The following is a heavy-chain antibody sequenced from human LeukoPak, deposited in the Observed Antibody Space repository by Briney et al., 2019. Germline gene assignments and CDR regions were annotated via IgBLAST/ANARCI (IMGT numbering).Heavy chain of an antibody. CDR1: GFTFSSYG. Sequence: GGSLRLSCAASGFTFSSYGMHWVRQAPGKGLEWVAVISYDGSNKYYADSVKGRFTISRDNSKNTLYLQMNSLRAEDTAVYYCARDLGWLQSDYWGQGTLVTVSS. D-gene: IGHD5-24*01. J-gene: IGHJ4*02. CDR2: ISYDGSNK. V-gene: IGHV3-30*19. CDR3: ARDLGWLQSDY.